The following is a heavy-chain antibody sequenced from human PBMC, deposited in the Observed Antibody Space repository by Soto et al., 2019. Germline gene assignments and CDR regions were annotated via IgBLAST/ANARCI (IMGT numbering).Heavy chain of an antibody. V-gene: IGHV3-23*01. J-gene: IGHJ4*02. CDR3: AKDRSQGAVAGTSDFDS. D-gene: IGHD6-19*01. CDR1: GFTFSSYS. Sequence: GGSLRLSCAASGFTFSSYSMNWVRQAPGKGLDWVSTVSGRGGRAYYADSVKGRFTISRDNSKNALYLLLNSLRAEDTAIYYCAKDRSQGAVAGTSDFDSWGQGILVTVSS. CDR2: VSGRGGRA.